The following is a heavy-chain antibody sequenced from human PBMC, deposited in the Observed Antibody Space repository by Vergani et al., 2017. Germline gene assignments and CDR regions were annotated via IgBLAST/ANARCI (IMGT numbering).Heavy chain of an antibody. CDR2: IHHSGDT. CDR3: ARHRGSGGFFPSSYCDGMDV. J-gene: IGHJ6*02. V-gene: IGHV4-38-2*01. Sequence: QVQLQESGPGLVKPSETLTLTSDVSASSIMTNPYWGWFRQSPGKGLEWIGCIHHSGDTHYNSSLKSRVSISIVSSSKFSLSLTSVTAADTAIYYCARHRGSGGFFPSSYCDGMDVWGHGTTVTVSS. D-gene: IGHD3-10*01. CDR1: ASSIMTNPY.